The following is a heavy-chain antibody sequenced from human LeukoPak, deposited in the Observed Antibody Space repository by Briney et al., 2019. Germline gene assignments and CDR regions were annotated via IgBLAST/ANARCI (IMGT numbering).Heavy chain of an antibody. CDR2: IYPGDSDT. CDR3: ARQWNYYDSSGYLDL. D-gene: IGHD3-22*01. V-gene: IGHV5-51*01. Sequence: GESVKISCKGSGYSFTSYWIGWVRQMPGKGLEWMGIIYPGDSDTRYSPSFKGQVTISADKSISTAYLQWSSLKASDTAMYYCARQWNYYDSSGYLDLWGQGTMVTVSS. J-gene: IGHJ3*01. CDR1: GYSFTSYW.